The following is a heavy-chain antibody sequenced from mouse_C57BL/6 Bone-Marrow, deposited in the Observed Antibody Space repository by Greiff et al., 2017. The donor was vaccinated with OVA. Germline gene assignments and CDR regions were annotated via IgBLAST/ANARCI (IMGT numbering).Heavy chain of an antibody. CDR3: ARSNWDLFAY. D-gene: IGHD4-1*01. Sequence: QVQLQQSGAELVRPGSSVKLSCKASGYTFTSYWMHWVKQRPIQGLEWIGNIDPSDSETHYNQKFKDKATLTVDKSSSTAYMQRRSLTSEDSAVYYCARSNWDLFAYWGQGTLVTVSA. V-gene: IGHV1-52*01. CDR2: IDPSDSET. CDR1: GYTFTSYW. J-gene: IGHJ3*01.